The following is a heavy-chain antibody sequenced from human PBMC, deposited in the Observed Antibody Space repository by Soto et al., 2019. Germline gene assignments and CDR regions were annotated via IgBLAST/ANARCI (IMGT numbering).Heavy chain of an antibody. V-gene: IGHV4-59*01. Sequence: QVQLQESGPGLVKPSETLSLTCTVSGGSISSYYWIWIRQPTGKGLEWIGYIYYSGNTNYNHSLKSRVTISVDTSKNQFSLKLNSVTAADSAVYYCAITTGYSSGWRFDYWGQGTLVTVSS. D-gene: IGHD6-19*01. CDR1: GGSISSYY. CDR3: AITTGYSSGWRFDY. CDR2: IYYSGNT. J-gene: IGHJ4*02.